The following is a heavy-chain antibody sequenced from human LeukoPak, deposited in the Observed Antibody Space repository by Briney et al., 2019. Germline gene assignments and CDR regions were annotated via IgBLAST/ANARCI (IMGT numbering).Heavy chain of an antibody. CDR2: IIPIFGTA. CDR3: ARFGLGYYYMDV. Sequence: SVKVSCKASGGTFSSYAISWVRQAPGQGLEWMGGIIPIFGTANYAQKFQGRVTSTADESTSTAYMELSSLRSEDTAVYYCARFGLGYYYMDVWGKGTTVTISS. CDR1: GGTFSSYA. D-gene: IGHD3/OR15-3a*01. V-gene: IGHV1-69*13. J-gene: IGHJ6*03.